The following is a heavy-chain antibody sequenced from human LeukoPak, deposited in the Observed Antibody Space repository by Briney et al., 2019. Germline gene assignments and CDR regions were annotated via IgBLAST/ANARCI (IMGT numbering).Heavy chain of an antibody. J-gene: IGHJ4*02. CDR3: ARLNYDSSGYYFYGMYYFDY. CDR2: IYYSGST. CDR1: GGSISSSSYY. D-gene: IGHD3-22*01. V-gene: IGHV4-39*01. Sequence: SETLSLTCTVSGGSISSSSYYWGWIRQPPGKGLEWIGSIYYSGSTYYNPSLKSRVTISVDTSKNQFSLKLSSVTAADTAVYYCARLNYDSSGYYFYGMYYFDYWGQGTLVTVSS.